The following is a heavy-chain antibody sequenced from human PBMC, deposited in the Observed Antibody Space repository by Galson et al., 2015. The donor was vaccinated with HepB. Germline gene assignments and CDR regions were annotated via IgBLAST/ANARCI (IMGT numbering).Heavy chain of an antibody. D-gene: IGHD2-15*01. Sequence: SVKVSCKASGYTFSSYSIAWVRQAPGQGLEWMEWINTYDGSTNYAQNLQGRVTMTTETSTTTAYMELRSLRSDDTAVYYCARGALVAVVTGTLNNWFDPWGQGTLVTVSS. CDR3: ARGALVAVVTGTLNNWFDP. V-gene: IGHV1-18*01. CDR1: GYTFSSYS. CDR2: INTYDGST. J-gene: IGHJ5*02.